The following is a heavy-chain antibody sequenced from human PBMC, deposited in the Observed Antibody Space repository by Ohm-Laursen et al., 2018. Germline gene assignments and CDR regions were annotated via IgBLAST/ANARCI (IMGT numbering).Heavy chain of an antibody. CDR1: GFTFSTYW. V-gene: IGHV3-74*01. Sequence: SLRLSCAASGFTFSTYWMHWVRQAPGKGLVWVSRINSDGSNTLYADAVKGRFTISRDNSKNTLYLQMSSLRAEDTAVYFCARDPESGYSYGSFSNYGMDVWGPGTTVTVSS. J-gene: IGHJ6*02. CDR2: INSDGSNT. D-gene: IGHD5-18*01. CDR3: ARDPESGYSYGSFSNYGMDV.